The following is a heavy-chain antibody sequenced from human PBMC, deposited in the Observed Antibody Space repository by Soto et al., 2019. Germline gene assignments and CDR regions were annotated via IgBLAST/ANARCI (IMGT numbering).Heavy chain of an antibody. CDR1: GYTFTSYG. CDR3: AREGASSSWYGGFDY. D-gene: IGHD6-13*01. CDR2: IIPMFGTA. Sequence: SVKVSCKASGYTFTSYGISWVRQAPGQGLEWMGGIIPMFGTANYAQKFQGRITITADESTSTAYMELSSLRSEDTAVYYCAREGASSSWYGGFDYWGQGTLVTVSS. V-gene: IGHV1-69*13. J-gene: IGHJ4*02.